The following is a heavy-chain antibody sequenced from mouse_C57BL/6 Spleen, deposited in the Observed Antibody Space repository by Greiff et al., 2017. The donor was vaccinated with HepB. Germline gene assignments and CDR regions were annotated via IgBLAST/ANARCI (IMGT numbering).Heavy chain of an antibody. CDR1: GYTFTSYW. Sequence: VQLQQPGAELVKPGASVKLSCKASGYTFTSYWMQWVKQRPGQGLEWIGEIDPSDSYTNYNQKFKGKATLTVDTSSSTAYMQLSSLTSEDSAVYYCARKTPTGYFDYWGQGTTLTVSS. J-gene: IGHJ2*01. CDR3: ARKTPTGYFDY. D-gene: IGHD4-1*02. CDR2: IDPSDSYT. V-gene: IGHV1-50*01.